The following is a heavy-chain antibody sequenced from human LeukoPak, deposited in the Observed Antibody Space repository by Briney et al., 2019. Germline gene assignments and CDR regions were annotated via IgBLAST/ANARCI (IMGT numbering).Heavy chain of an antibody. CDR3: FRQKTAYDILTGYFLSAYYFDY. CDR2: INPNSGGT. D-gene: IGHD3-9*01. Sequence: ASVKVSCKASGYTFTGYYMHWVRQAPGQGLYCMGRINPNSGGTNYAQKFQGRVTMTRDTSISTAYMELSRLRSDDTAVYFCFRQKTAYDILTGYFLSAYYFDYWGQGTLVTVSS. CDR1: GYTFTGYY. V-gene: IGHV1-2*06. J-gene: IGHJ4*02.